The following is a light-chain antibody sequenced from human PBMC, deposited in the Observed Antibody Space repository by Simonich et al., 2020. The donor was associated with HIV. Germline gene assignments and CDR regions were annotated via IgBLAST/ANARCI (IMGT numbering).Light chain of an antibody. CDR1: QSILYSSNNKNF. Sequence: DIVMTQSPDSLAVSLGERATINCKSSQSILYSSNNKNFLAWYQQKPGQPPELLSYWAATLESGVPDRFSGSGSGTDFTLTISGLQAEDVAVYYCQQYYTTPFTFGQGTKLGIK. J-gene: IGKJ2*01. CDR2: WAA. V-gene: IGKV4-1*01. CDR3: QQYYTTPFT.